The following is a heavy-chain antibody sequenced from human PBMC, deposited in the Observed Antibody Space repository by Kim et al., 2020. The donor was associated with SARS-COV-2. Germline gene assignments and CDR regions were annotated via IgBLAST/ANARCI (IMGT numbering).Heavy chain of an antibody. CDR1: GGSISSGGYY. V-gene: IGHV4-31*01. CDR3: AREVRQQLVRARWFDP. CDR2: IYYSGST. J-gene: IGHJ5*02. Sequence: SETLSLTCTVSGGSISSGGYYWSWNRQHPGKGLEWIGYIYYSGSTYSNPSLKSQITISVDTSKNQFSLKLSSVTAADAAVYYCAREVRQQLVRARWFDPWGQGTLVTVSS. D-gene: IGHD6-13*01.